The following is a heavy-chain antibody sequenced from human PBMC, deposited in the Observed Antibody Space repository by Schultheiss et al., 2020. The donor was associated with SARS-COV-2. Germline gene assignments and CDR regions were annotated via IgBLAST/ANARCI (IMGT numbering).Heavy chain of an antibody. CDR3: ARVAYYYDSSGYYPAGYFDY. CDR2: ISSSGSTI. V-gene: IGHV3-11*01. Sequence: GGSLRLSCAASGFTFSDYYMSWIRQAPGKGLEWVSYISSSGSTIYYADSVKGRFTTSRDNAKNSLYLQMNSLRAEDTAVYYCARVAYYYDSSGYYPAGYFDYWGQGTLVTVSS. CDR1: GFTFSDYY. J-gene: IGHJ4*02. D-gene: IGHD3-22*01.